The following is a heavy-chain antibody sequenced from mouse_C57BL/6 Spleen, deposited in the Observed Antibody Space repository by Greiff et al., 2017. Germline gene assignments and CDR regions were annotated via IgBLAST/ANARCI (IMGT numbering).Heavy chain of an antibody. Sequence: QVQLKQSGPGLVAPSQSLSITCTVSGFSLTSYGVHWVRQPPGKGLEWLVVIWSDGSTTYNSALKSRLSISKDNSKSQVFLKMNSLQTDDTAMYYCARQGGGNYGYYFDYWGQGTTLTVSS. CDR1: GFSLTSYG. D-gene: IGHD2-1*01. CDR2: IWSDGST. CDR3: ARQGGGNYGYYFDY. J-gene: IGHJ2*01. V-gene: IGHV2-6-1*01.